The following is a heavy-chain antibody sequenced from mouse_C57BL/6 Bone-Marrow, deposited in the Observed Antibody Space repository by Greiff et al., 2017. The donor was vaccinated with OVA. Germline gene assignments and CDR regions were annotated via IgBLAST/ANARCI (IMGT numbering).Heavy chain of an antibody. V-gene: IGHV1-74*01. D-gene: IGHD1-1*01. CDR2: IHPSDSDT. Sequence: QVQLQQPGAELVKPGASVKVSCKASGYTFTSYWMHWVKQRPGQGLEWIGRIHPSDSDTNYNQKFKGQATLTVDKSSSTAYMQLSRLTSEASAVYYCAIAKVVDRDFDYWGQGTTLTVSS. CDR1: GYTFTSYW. J-gene: IGHJ2*01. CDR3: AIAKVVDRDFDY.